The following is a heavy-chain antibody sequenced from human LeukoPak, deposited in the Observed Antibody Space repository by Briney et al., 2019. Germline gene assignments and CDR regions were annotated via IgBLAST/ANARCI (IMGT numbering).Heavy chain of an antibody. V-gene: IGHV1-2*02. CDR2: INPNSGGT. Sequence: ASVKVSCKASGYTFTGYYMHWVRQAPGQGLEWMGWINPNSGGTNYAQKFQGRVTMTRDTSISTAYMELSRLRSDDTAVYYCARGLDCSSTSCPNWFDPWGQGTLVTVSS. CDR1: GYTFTGYY. CDR3: ARGLDCSSTSCPNWFDP. J-gene: IGHJ5*02. D-gene: IGHD2-2*01.